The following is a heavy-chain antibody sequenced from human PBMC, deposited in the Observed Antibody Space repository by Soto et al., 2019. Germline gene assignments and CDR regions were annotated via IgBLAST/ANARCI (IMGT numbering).Heavy chain of an antibody. J-gene: IGHJ6*02. D-gene: IGHD2-21*02. V-gene: IGHV1-69*13. CDR3: AREGVEYGGNSGDEYYYYGMDV. CDR2: IIPIFGTA. CDR1: GGTFSSYA. Sequence: GASVKVSCKASGGTFSSYAISCVRQAPGQGLEWMGGIIPIFGTANYAQKFQGRVTITADESTSTAYMELSSLRSEDTAVYYCAREGVEYGGNSGDEYYYYGMDVWGQGTTVTAP.